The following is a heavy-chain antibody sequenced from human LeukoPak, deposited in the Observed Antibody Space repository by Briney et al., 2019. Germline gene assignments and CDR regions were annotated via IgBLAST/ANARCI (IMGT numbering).Heavy chain of an antibody. CDR2: INPNTGGA. CDR1: GYTFTGHY. V-gene: IGHV1-2*06. J-gene: IGHJ4*02. CDR3: ARGSGYGDSPGLD. D-gene: IGHD4-17*01. Sequence: GASVKVSCTASGYTFTGHYMHWVRQAPGQGLEWMGRINPNTGGANYAQQFQGRVTMTRDTSISTAYMELARLRSDDTAVYYCARGSGYGDSPGLDWGQGTLVTVSS.